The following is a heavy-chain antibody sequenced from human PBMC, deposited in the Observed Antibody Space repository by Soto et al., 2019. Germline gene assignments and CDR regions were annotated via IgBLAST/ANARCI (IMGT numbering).Heavy chain of an antibody. CDR1: GGSLGSSDYY. Sequence: LSLTCTVSGGSLGSSDYYWGWIRQPPGKGLEWIGSIFYSGSTYHNPSLKSRVTISVDTSKNQFSLKLSSVTAADTAVYYCATSQPPAVAGDFDYWGQGTLVTVSS. CDR2: IFYSGST. CDR3: ATSQPPAVAGDFDY. J-gene: IGHJ4*02. D-gene: IGHD6-19*01. V-gene: IGHV4-39*01.